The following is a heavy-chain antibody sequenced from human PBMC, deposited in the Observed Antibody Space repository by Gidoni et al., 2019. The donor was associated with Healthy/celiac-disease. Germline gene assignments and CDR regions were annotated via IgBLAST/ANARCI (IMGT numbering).Heavy chain of an antibody. Sequence: EVQLVESGGGLVKPGGSLRLSCAASGFTFSSYSMNWVRQAPGKGLEWVSSISSSSSYIYYADSVKGRFTISRDNAKNSLYLQMNSLRAEDTAVYYCAREHGAAAGSGFDYWGQGTLVTVSS. CDR3: AREHGAAAGSGFDY. D-gene: IGHD6-13*01. J-gene: IGHJ4*02. CDR1: GFTFSSYS. V-gene: IGHV3-21*01. CDR2: ISSSSSYI.